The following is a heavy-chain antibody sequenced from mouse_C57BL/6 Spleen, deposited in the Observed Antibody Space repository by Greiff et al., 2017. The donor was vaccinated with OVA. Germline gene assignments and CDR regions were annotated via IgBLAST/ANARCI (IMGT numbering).Heavy chain of an antibody. CDR2: IDPSDSYT. CDR3: ARRGIYYYGSSPLYYAMDY. CDR1: GYTLTSYW. D-gene: IGHD1-1*01. Sequence: VQLQQPGAELVMPGASVKLSCKASGYTLTSYWMHWVKQRPGQGLEWIGEIDPSDSYTNYNQKFKGKSTLTVDTSSSTAYMQLSSLTSEDSAVYYCARRGIYYYGSSPLYYAMDYWGQGTSVTVSS. J-gene: IGHJ4*01. V-gene: IGHV1-69*01.